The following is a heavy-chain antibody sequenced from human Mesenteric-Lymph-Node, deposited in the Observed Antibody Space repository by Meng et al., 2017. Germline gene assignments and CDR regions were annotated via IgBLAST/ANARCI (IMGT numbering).Heavy chain of an antibody. CDR3: ARVSLNWFDP. J-gene: IGHJ5*02. Sequence: GESLKISCAASGISFSRYWMSWVRQAPGKGLEWVANIKPDGSEKSYVDSVKGRFTISRDNAKNSLYLQMNSLRAEDTAVYYCARVSLNWFDPWGQGTLVTVSS. CDR1: GISFSRYW. V-gene: IGHV3-7*01. CDR2: IKPDGSEK.